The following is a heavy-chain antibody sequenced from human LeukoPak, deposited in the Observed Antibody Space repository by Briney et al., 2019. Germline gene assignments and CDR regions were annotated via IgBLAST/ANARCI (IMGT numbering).Heavy chain of an antibody. V-gene: IGHV3-48*01. D-gene: IGHD4-17*01. CDR3: ASEIDYGDHSNFDY. J-gene: IGHJ4*02. CDR2: ISSSSSTI. Sequence: GGSLRLSCAASGFTFSCYSMNWVRQAPGKGLEWVSYISSSSSTIYYADSVKGRFTISRDNAKNSLYLQMNSLRAEDTAVYYCASEIDYGDHSNFDYWGQGTLVTVSS. CDR1: GFTFSCYS.